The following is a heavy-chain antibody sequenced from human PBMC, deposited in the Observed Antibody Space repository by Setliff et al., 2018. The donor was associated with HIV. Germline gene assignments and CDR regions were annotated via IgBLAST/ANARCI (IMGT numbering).Heavy chain of an antibody. V-gene: IGHV4-34*01. Sequence: LSLTCAVYGGSFSGFYWSWIRQPPGKGLEWIGEIDDRGTTKYNPSFKSRVIISVDTSKTQFSLKLSSVTAADTAVYYCARVSSTYWYSIFRNYYYHMDVWGKGTTVTVSS. CDR2: IDDRGTT. J-gene: IGHJ6*03. D-gene: IGHD2-8*02. CDR3: ARVSSTYWYSIFRNYYYHMDV. CDR1: GGSFSGFY.